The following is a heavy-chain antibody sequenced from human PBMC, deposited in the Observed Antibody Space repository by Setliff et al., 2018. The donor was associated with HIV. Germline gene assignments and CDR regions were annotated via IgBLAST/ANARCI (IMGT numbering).Heavy chain of an antibody. Sequence: ASVKVSCKASGYTFTSYYMHWVRQAPGQGLEWMGWINPNSGGTNYAQKFQGRVTMTRDTSISTAYMELSRLRSDDTAVYYCARDWVTYGGNPLVPDYWGQGTLVTVSS. J-gene: IGHJ4*02. CDR2: INPNSGGT. V-gene: IGHV1-2*02. CDR3: ARDWVTYGGNPLVPDY. CDR1: GYTFTSYY. D-gene: IGHD4-17*01.